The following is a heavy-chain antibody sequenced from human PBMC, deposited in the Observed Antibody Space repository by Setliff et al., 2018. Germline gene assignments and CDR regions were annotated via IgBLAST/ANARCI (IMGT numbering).Heavy chain of an antibody. CDR2: INHRGST. Sequence: SETLSLTCAAYGGTFSDYYWTWIRQPPGKGLEWVGEINHRGSTNYNPSLKSRVTISVDTSKDQFSLKLISMTAADTAVYYCARGRNVAARLIDSWGQGTLVTVSS. CDR1: GGTFSDYY. D-gene: IGHD6-6*01. CDR3: ARGRNVAARLIDS. V-gene: IGHV4-34*01. J-gene: IGHJ4*02.